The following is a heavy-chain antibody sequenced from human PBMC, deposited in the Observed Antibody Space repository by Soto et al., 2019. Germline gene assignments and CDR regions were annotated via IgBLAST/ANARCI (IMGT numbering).Heavy chain of an antibody. CDR1: GYTFSSHW. D-gene: IGHD6-6*01. Sequence: EVQLVESGGGLVQPGGSLRLSCVASGYTFSSHWIHWVRQAPGQGLVGVSRINPDGSFTSYADSVKGRFTISRDNAKNTLYLERNSLIAEDTAVYCCARPRSMSSSGLDIWGQGTMVTVSS. CDR3: ARPRSMSSSGLDI. V-gene: IGHV3-74*01. CDR2: INPDGSFT. J-gene: IGHJ3*02.